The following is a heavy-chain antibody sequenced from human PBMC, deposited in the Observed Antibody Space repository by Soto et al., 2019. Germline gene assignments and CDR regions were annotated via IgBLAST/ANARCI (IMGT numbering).Heavy chain of an antibody. CDR1: GCSFSSYG. V-gene: IGHV1-69*19. CDR3: AIGPGGSSSWFDP. Sequence: QVQLVQSGAEVKKPGSSVKVSCKASGCSFSSYGINWVRQAPGQGLEWMAGIVPRFETTKHAQKFKGRVTVPSDESSTTLLKELITLTSVDTVINYCAIGPGGSSSWFDPWGQGTLVTVSS. D-gene: IGHD1-1*01. J-gene: IGHJ5*02. CDR2: IVPRFETT.